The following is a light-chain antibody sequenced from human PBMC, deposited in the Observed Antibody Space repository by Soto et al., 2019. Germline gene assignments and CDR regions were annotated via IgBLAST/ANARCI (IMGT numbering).Light chain of an antibody. J-gene: IGKJ5*01. Sequence: IQLPQSPSSLSASVGDRVTITCRASQGISSYLAWYQQKPGKAPKLLIYAASTLQSGAPSRFSGSGSGANFTLTISSLQPEDFATYYCQQLGTFGQGTRLEIK. CDR3: QQLGT. V-gene: IGKV1-9*01. CDR2: AAS. CDR1: QGISSY.